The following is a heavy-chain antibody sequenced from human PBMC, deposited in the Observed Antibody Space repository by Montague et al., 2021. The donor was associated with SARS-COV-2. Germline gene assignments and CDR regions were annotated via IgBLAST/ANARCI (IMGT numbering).Heavy chain of an antibody. D-gene: IGHD5-18*01. Sequence: SETRSLTCTVTGGPISGSSDYWGWIRQSPGKGLEWIASVDYSGNTYYSPSLKSRFTISVDTSKNQFSLKLNSVTAADTALYYCARRKYSYGWGDWGQGTLVTVSS. J-gene: IGHJ4*02. CDR3: ARRKYSYGWGD. V-gene: IGHV4-39*01. CDR2: VDYSGNT. CDR1: GGPISGSSDY.